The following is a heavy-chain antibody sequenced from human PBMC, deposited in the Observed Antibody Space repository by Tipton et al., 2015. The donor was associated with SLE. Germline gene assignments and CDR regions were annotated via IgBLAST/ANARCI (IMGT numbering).Heavy chain of an antibody. J-gene: IGHJ2*01. CDR3: ARGTLHTTYALYCSGGRCSNWYLDL. Sequence: TLSLTCSVSGGSISSGYFYWSWIRQPAGKGPEYIGRIYASETTNYNRSLKSRVTILADTSRNQFSLKLSSVTAADTAVYYCARGTLHTTYALYCSGGRCSNWYLDLWGRGTLVSVSS. V-gene: IGHV4-61*02. D-gene: IGHD2-15*01. CDR2: IYASETT. CDR1: GGSISSGYFY.